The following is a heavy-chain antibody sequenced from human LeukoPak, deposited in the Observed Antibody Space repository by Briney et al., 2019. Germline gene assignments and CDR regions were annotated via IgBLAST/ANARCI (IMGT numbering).Heavy chain of an antibody. J-gene: IGHJ3*02. CDR1: GVSFSSGSYY. CDR3: GRHRPYCSTTTCDLNAFDI. D-gene: IGHD2-2*01. CDR2: IDKSENN. Sequence: PSETLCLTCTVSGVSFSSGSYYWIWIGPPQGMGRVWIVYIDKSENNNYDPSLKTRAFMSVDTSKNHCFFKLTSVTAADTAVYYWGRHRPYCSTTTCDLNAFDIWGRGTMVTVSS. V-gene: IGHV4-61*03.